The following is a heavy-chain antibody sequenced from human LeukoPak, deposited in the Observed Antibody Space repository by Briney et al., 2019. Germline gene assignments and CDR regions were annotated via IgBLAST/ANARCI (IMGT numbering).Heavy chain of an antibody. J-gene: IGHJ5*02. D-gene: IGHD2-2*01. Sequence: GSLRLSCAASGFTVSSNYMSWVRQAPGKGLEWVSVIYSGGSTYYADSVKGRFTISRDNSKNTLYLQMNSLRAEDTAVYYCAKDESDIVVVPAAMEFDPWGQGTLVTVSS. CDR1: GFTVSSNY. CDR3: AKDESDIVVVPAAMEFDP. V-gene: IGHV3-53*01. CDR2: IYSGGST.